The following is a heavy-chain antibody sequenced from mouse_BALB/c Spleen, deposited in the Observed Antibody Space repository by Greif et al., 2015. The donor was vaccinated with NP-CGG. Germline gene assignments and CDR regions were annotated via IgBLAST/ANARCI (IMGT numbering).Heavy chain of an antibody. CDR1: GFNIKDTY. J-gene: IGHJ4*01. Sequence: VQLKESGAELVKPGASVKLSCTASGFNIKDTYMHWVKQRPEQGLEWIGRIDPANGNTKYDPKFQGKATITADTSSNTAYLQLSSLTSEDTAVYYCARWGLLSYAMDYWGQGTSVTVSS. D-gene: IGHD2-1*01. V-gene: IGHV14-3*02. CDR2: IDPANGNT. CDR3: ARWGLLSYAMDY.